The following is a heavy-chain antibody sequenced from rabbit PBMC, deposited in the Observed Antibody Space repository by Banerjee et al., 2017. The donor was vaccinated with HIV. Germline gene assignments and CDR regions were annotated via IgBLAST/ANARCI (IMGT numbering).Heavy chain of an antibody. J-gene: IGHJ4*01. CDR2: IYAGSGSA. CDR3: ARDVPGPTYTNL. D-gene: IGHD3-1*01. V-gene: IGHV1S7*01. Sequence: QLKETGGGLVQPGGSLTLTCKASGFSLSSYHMSWVRQAPGKGLEWIGIIYAGSGSAYYASWVHGRFTISSDNAQNTVDLQMNSLTAADTATYFCARDVPGPTYTNLWGQGTLV. CDR1: GFSLSSYH.